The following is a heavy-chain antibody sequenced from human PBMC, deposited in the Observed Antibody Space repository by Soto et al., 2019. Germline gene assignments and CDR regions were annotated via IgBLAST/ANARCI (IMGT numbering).Heavy chain of an antibody. D-gene: IGHD2-15*01. Sequence: GASVKVSCKASGGTFSSYTISWVRQAPGQGLEWMGGIIPMFGTAKYAQKFQGRVTITADESTSTAYMELSSLRSEDTAVYYCARAGYCSGGSCSSDWFDPWGQGTLVTVS. CDR1: GGTFSSYT. CDR3: ARAGYCSGGSCSSDWFDP. J-gene: IGHJ5*02. CDR2: IIPMFGTA. V-gene: IGHV1-69*13.